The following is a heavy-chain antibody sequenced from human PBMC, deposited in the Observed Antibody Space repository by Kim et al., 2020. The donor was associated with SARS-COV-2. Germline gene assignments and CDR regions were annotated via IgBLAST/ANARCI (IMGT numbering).Heavy chain of an antibody. CDR2: ISSSSSYI. D-gene: IGHD2-2*01. CDR1: GFTFSSYS. CDR3: AREYCSSTSCYLDYYYGMDV. Sequence: GGSLRLSCAASGFTFSSYSMNWVRQAPGKGLEWVSSISSSSSYIYYADSVKGRFTISRDNAKNSLYLQMNSLRAEDTAVYYCAREYCSSTSCYLDYYYGMDVWGQGTTVTVSS. V-gene: IGHV3-21*04. J-gene: IGHJ6*02.